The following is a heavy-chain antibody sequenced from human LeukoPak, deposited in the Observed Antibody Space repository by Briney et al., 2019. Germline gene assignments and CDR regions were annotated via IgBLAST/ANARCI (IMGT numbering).Heavy chain of an antibody. CDR3: AKESTVTPGNVNWFDT. Sequence: GSLRLSCAASGFTFDIYAMSWVRQAPGKGLEWVSGSGSGGSTYYADSVKGRFTISRDNSKNTLYLHMNSLGVEDTAVYYCAKESTVTPGNVNWFDTWGQGALVTVSS. D-gene: IGHD4-17*01. V-gene: IGHV3-23*01. J-gene: IGHJ5*02. CDR2: SGSGGST. CDR1: GFTFDIYA.